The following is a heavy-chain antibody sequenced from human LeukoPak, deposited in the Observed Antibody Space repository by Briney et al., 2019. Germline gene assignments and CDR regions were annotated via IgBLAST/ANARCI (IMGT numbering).Heavy chain of an antibody. V-gene: IGHV7-4-1*02. CDR2: INTNTGNP. CDR1: GYTFTSYA. D-gene: IGHD6-19*01. Sequence: RASVKLSCKASGYTFTSYAMNWVRQAPGQGLEWMGWINTNTGNPTYAQGFTGRFVFSLDTSVSTAYLQISSLKAEDTAVYYCARSPIRPGLYSSGWYDVYNWFDPWGQGTLVTVSS. J-gene: IGHJ5*02. CDR3: ARSPIRPGLYSSGWYDVYNWFDP.